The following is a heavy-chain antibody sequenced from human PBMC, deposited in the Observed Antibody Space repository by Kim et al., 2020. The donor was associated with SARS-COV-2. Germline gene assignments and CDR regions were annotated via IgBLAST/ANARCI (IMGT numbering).Heavy chain of an antibody. V-gene: IGHV4-39*01. CDR3: ARFLRQGSYYSSY. D-gene: IGHD1-26*01. Sequence: SETLSLTCPVSGVSISSSSYYWVWIRQPPGKGREWIGSIHYSVNTYYNPSLKSRAAISVDTSKNPFSLKLRSVTAADTAVYYCARFLRQGSYYSSYWGQG. CDR2: IHYSVNT. CDR1: GVSISSSSYY. J-gene: IGHJ4*02.